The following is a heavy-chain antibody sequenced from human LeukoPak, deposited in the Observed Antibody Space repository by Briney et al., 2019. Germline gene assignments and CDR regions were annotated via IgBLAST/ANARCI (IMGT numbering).Heavy chain of an antibody. V-gene: IGHV4-30-4*08. CDR2: IYYSGST. D-gene: IGHD2-2*01. CDR1: GGSISSGDYY. CDR3: ARERVVPAAPYFDY. Sequence: SETLSLTCTVSGGSISSGDYYWSWIRQPPGKGLEWIGYIYYSGSTYYNPSLKSRVTISVDTSKNQFSLKLSSVTAADTAVYYCARERVVPAAPYFDYWGQGTLVTVSS. J-gene: IGHJ4*02.